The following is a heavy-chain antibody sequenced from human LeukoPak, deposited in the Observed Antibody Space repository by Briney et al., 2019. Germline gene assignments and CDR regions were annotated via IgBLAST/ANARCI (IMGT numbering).Heavy chain of an antibody. D-gene: IGHD1-1*01. CDR1: GFTFSSYW. CDR3: AKDMGGTSFAFDI. Sequence: GGSLRLSCAASGFTFSSYWMHWVRQAPGKGLVWVSRINSDGSSTTYADSVKGRFTISRDNSKNTLYLQMNSLRAEDTAVYYCAKDMGGTSFAFDIWGQGTMVTVSS. J-gene: IGHJ3*02. CDR2: INSDGSST. V-gene: IGHV3-74*01.